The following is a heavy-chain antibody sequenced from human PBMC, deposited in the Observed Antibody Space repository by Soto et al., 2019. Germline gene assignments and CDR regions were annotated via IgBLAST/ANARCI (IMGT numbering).Heavy chain of an antibody. Sequence: QVQLVQSGAEVKKPGSSVKVSCKASGGTFGIYAITWVRQAPGQGLEWMGGIIAFSDRVKYTQKLQGRVTITADESTNTAYMDLTSLRSTDTSVYYCAISLYSSSWYHSGNSCYYYGMDVWGQGTTVTVSS. CDR3: AISLYSSSWYHSGNSCYYYGMDV. D-gene: IGHD6-13*01. CDR2: IIAFSDRV. V-gene: IGHV1-69*12. J-gene: IGHJ6*02. CDR1: GGTFGIYA.